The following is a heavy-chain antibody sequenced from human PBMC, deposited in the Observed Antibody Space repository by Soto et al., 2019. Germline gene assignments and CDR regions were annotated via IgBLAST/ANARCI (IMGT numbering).Heavy chain of an antibody. Sequence: GGPWRPSGAASGFTLRSIGMYWFGRAPGKGLGGLALIWYDGSHKDYLNSVKGRFTISRDNAKNTLYLQMNSLRAEDTAVYYCARDRGYCSSTSCYTDYYYDMDVWGQGTTVTVSS. CDR3: ARDRGYCSSTSCYTDYYYDMDV. CDR1: GFTLRSIG. CDR2: IWYDGSHK. J-gene: IGHJ6*02. D-gene: IGHD2-2*02. V-gene: IGHV3-33*01.